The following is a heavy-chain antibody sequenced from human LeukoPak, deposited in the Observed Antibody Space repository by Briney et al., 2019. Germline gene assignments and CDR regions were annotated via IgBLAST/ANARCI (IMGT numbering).Heavy chain of an antibody. CDR1: GFTFSSYA. J-gene: IGHJ4*02. Sequence: GGSLRLSCAASGFTFSSYAMSWVRQAPGKGLEWVSNISGGDGRTYYADSVKGRFTISRDNSKNTLYLQMNSLRAEDTAIYYCARAGDYYFHYWGQGTLVTVSS. D-gene: IGHD4-17*01. CDR3: ARAGDYYFHY. CDR2: ISGGDGRT. V-gene: IGHV3-23*01.